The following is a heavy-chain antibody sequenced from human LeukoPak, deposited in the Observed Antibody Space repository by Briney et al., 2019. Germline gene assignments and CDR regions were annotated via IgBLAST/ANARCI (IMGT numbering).Heavy chain of an antibody. CDR1: GYIFTTYA. CDR3: AREFKPPGMSMIADFYGMDV. Sequence: ASVTVSCKASGYIFTTYAITWVRQALGQGLEWMGGISAFNGNANYAQKFQGRVTLTTDTSTRTAYMELRSLRSDDTAVYFCAREFKPPGMSMIADFYGMDVWGQGTTVTVSS. CDR2: ISAFNGNA. V-gene: IGHV1-18*01. J-gene: IGHJ6*02. D-gene: IGHD3-22*01.